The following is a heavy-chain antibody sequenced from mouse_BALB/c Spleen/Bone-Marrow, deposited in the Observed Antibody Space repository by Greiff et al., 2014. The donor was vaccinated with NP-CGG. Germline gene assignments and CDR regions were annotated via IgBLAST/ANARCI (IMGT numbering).Heavy chain of an antibody. D-gene: IGHD3-3*01. CDR1: GFTFSDYY. V-gene: IGHV5-12*02. Sequence: EVQLVESGGGLVQPGGSLKLSCATSGFTFSDYYMYWVRQTPEKRLEWVVYISNGGGSTYYPDTVKGRFTISRDNAKNTLYLQMSRLKSEDTAMYYCARQGGTEYYAMDYWGQGTSVTVSS. CDR2: ISNGGGST. J-gene: IGHJ4*01. CDR3: ARQGGTEYYAMDY.